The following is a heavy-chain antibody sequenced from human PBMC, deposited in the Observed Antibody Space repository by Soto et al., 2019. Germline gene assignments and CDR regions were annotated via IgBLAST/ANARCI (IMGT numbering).Heavy chain of an antibody. J-gene: IGHJ4*02. CDR1: VFPFGANA. V-gene: IGHV3-23*01. CDR2: LSNTGRRT. Sequence: QPRGSLRLSCVVSVFPFGANAMSWVRQAPGKGLEWVSGLSNTGRRTSYADSVKGRFNISRDNSENTVYLQMNSLRVEDTAVYYCATEMGATQGPFDNWGQGTLVTVSS. D-gene: IGHD1-26*01. CDR3: ATEMGATQGPFDN.